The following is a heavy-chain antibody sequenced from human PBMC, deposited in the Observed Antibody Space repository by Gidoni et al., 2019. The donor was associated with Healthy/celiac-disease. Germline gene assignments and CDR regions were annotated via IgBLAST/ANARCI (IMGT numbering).Heavy chain of an antibody. D-gene: IGHD3-3*01. CDR1: GLSLSPSGVG. CDR3: AHSRITIFGVDEYYYYGMDV. CDR2: IYWDDVK. Sequence: QITLKESGPTLATPTQTPTLTCTFSGLSLSPSGVGVGWIRQPPGKALEWLALIYWDDVKRYSPSLKSRLTITKDTSKNQVVLTMTNMDPVDTATYYCAHSRITIFGVDEYYYYGMDVWGQGTTVTVSS. J-gene: IGHJ6*02. V-gene: IGHV2-5*02.